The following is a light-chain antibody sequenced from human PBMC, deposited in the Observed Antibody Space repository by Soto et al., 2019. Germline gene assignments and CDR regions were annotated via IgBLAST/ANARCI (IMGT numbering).Light chain of an antibody. CDR2: GAS. Sequence: EIVLTQSPGTLSLSPGERATLSCRDSQSVSSSYLAWYQQKPGQAPRLLIYGASSRATGIPDRFSGSGSGTDFTLTISRLEPEEFAVYYCQQYGSSPWTFGQGTKVEIK. CDR3: QQYGSSPWT. J-gene: IGKJ1*01. CDR1: QSVSSSY. V-gene: IGKV3-20*01.